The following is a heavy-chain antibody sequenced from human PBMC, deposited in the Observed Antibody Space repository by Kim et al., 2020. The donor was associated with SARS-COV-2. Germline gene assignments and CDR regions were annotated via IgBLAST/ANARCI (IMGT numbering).Heavy chain of an antibody. CDR3: AIPRGSAWLWRFDP. D-gene: IGHD3-9*01. V-gene: IGHV3-23*01. CDR2: IDRSGGGT. CDR1: GFTFSNYG. J-gene: IGHJ5*02. Sequence: GGSLRLSCGASGFTFSNYGMSWVRQAPGKGLEWVSVIDRSGGGTFYADSVKGRFTISRDNSENTLYLQMNSLRVEDTAVYYCAIPRGSAWLWRFDPWGQGTLVTVSS.